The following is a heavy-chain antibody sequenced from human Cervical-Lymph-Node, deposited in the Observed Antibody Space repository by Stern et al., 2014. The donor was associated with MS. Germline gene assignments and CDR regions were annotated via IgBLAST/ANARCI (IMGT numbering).Heavy chain of an antibody. CDR2: IYTSGST. D-gene: IGHD3-9*01. V-gene: IGHV4-61*02. Sequence: QLQLQESGPGLVKPSQTLSLTCTVSGGSISSGSYYWSWIRQPAGKGLEWIGRIYTSGSTNYNPSLKSRVTIPVDPPKNHFPLKLSSVTAADTAVYYCARDCRLRYFDNYGMDVWGQGTTVTVSS. J-gene: IGHJ6*02. CDR1: GGSISSGSYY. CDR3: ARDCRLRYFDNYGMDV.